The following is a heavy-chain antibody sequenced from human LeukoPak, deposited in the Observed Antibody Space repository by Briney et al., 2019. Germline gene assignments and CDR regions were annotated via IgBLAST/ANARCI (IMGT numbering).Heavy chain of an antibody. D-gene: IGHD6-13*01. CDR2: ISGNGGST. CDR3: AKDRNVAAAGTYYYYYGMGV. CDR1: GFTFSSCG. J-gene: IGHJ6*02. V-gene: IGHV3-23*01. Sequence: GGSLRLSCAASGFTFSSCGMSWVRQAPGKGLEWVSAISGNGGSTNYADSVKGRFSISRDNSKNTLYLQINSLRAEDTAVYYCAKDRNVAAAGTYYYYYGMGVWGQGTTVTVSS.